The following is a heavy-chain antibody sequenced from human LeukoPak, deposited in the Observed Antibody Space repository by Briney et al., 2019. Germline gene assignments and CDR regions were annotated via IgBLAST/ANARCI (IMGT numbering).Heavy chain of an antibody. CDR2: ISSNGGST. V-gene: IGHV3-64*01. CDR1: GFTFSSYA. Sequence: PGGSLRLSCAASGFTFSSYAMHWVRQAPAKGLEYVSAISSNGGSTYYANSVKGRFTISRDNSKNTLYLQMGSLRAEDTAVYYCAREVCSSTSCYSPPNWFDPWGQGTLVTVSS. J-gene: IGHJ5*02. D-gene: IGHD2-2*01. CDR3: AREVCSSTSCYSPPNWFDP.